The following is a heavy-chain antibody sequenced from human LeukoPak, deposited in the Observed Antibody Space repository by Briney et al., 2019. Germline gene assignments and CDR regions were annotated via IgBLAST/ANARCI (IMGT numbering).Heavy chain of an antibody. D-gene: IGHD3-22*01. CDR3: ARDLSVITNDLTFDY. CDR1: GFTFSSYS. Sequence: GGSLRLSCAASGFTFSSYSMNWVRQAPGKGLEWVSSISSSSSYIYYADSVKGRFTISRDNAKNSLYLQMNSLRAEDTAVYYCARDLSVITNDLTFDYWGQGTLVTVSS. J-gene: IGHJ4*02. V-gene: IGHV3-21*01. CDR2: ISSSSSYI.